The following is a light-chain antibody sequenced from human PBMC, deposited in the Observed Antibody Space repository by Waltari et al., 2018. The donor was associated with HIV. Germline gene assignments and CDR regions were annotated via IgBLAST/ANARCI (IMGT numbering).Light chain of an antibody. CDR1: QSVSSSS. J-gene: IGKJ2*01. CDR3: QQYGNSPALYT. Sequence: EIVLTQSPGTLSLSPGERATLSCRASQSVSSSSLAWYQQKAGQAPRLLIYAASIRATGIPDRFSGSGSGTDFTLTISRLEPEDFAVYYCQQYGNSPALYTFGQGTKLEIK. CDR2: AAS. V-gene: IGKV3-20*01.